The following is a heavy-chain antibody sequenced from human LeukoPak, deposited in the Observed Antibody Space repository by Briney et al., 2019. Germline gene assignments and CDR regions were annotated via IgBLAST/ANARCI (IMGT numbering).Heavy chain of an antibody. D-gene: IGHD1-26*01. CDR2: ISSSSSYT. Sequence: GGSLRLSCAASGFTFSDYYMSWIRQAPGKGLEGVSYISSSSSYTNYADSVKGRFTISRDNTKNSLYLQMNSLRAEDTAVYYCASGRDPLDYWGQGTLVTVSS. CDR3: ASGRDPLDY. CDR1: GFTFSDYY. J-gene: IGHJ4*02. V-gene: IGHV3-11*06.